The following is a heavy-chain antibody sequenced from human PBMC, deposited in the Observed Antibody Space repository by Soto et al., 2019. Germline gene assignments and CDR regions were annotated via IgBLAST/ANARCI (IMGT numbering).Heavy chain of an antibody. V-gene: IGHV3-30-3*01. J-gene: IGHJ5*02. CDR1: GFTFSSYA. Sequence: QVQLVESGGGVVQPGRSLRLSCAASGFTFSSYAMHWVRQAPGKGLEWVAVISYDGSNKYYADSVKGRFTISRDNSKNTLYLQINSLRAEDTAVYYCARDRAAYYYGSGPFDPWGQGTLVTVSS. D-gene: IGHD3-10*01. CDR2: ISYDGSNK. CDR3: ARDRAAYYYGSGPFDP.